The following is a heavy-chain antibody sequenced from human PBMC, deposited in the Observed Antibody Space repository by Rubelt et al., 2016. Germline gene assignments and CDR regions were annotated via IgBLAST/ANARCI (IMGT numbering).Heavy chain of an antibody. J-gene: IGHJ4*02. V-gene: IGHV3-23*04. CDR2: ISSSGART. CDR1: GFTFGSYG. D-gene: IGHD3-10*01. CDR3: SRDRYSGHGSGSYYASFNY. Sequence: VQLVESGGGVVQPGRSLRLSCAASGFTFGSYGMSWVRQAPGKGLEWVSAISSSGARTKYADSVKGRFTISRDNSRNTLYLQMNSLRAEDTAIFYCSRDRYSGHGSGSYYASFNYWGQGILVTVSS.